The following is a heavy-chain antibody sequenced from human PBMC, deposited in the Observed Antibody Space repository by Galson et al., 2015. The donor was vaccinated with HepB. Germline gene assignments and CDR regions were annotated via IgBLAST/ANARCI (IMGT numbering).Heavy chain of an antibody. CDR2: IYPSDSDT. CDR3: ARQPFCVGDCPDNPDVFDM. D-gene: IGHD2-21*02. V-gene: IGHV5-51*01. Sequence: QSGAEVKKSGESLKISCKASGYNFTNYWIAWVRQMPGKGLEWMGIIYPSDSDTRYSPSFQGQVTISADKSISTAYLQWSTLKASDTAMYYCARQPFCVGDCPDNPDVFDMWGQGTKVTVSS. CDR1: GYNFTNYW. J-gene: IGHJ3*02.